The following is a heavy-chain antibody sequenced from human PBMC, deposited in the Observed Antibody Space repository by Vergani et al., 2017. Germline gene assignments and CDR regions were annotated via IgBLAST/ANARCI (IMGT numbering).Heavy chain of an antibody. CDR1: GYNFTSFD. CDR2: MNPKSGNT. J-gene: IGHJ5*02. D-gene: IGHD3/OR15-3a*01. Sequence: QVLLVQSGAEVKKPGASVRVSCKASGYNFTSFDINWVRLATGQGLEWMGWMNPKSGNTAYAAKFQGRITMTRDSSTDKAYMEMKSLRSEDTAIYFCARGVLDSKYRHNWFGPWGQGTVVTVSS. CDR3: ARGVLDSKYRHNWFGP. V-gene: IGHV1-8*01.